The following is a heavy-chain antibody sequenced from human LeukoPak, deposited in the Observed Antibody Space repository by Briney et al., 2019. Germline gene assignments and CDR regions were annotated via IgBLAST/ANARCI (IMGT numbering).Heavy chain of an antibody. J-gene: IGHJ4*02. Sequence: AGGSLRLSCAASGFTFSSYGMTWIRQPPGKGLEWIGYIYHSGSTNYNPSLKSRVTISVDTSKNQFSLKLSSVTAADTAVYYCARDGYSGNDGLWGQGTLVTVSS. CDR2: IYHSGST. D-gene: IGHD5-12*01. CDR1: GFTFSSYG. V-gene: IGHV4-59*01. CDR3: ARDGYSGNDGL.